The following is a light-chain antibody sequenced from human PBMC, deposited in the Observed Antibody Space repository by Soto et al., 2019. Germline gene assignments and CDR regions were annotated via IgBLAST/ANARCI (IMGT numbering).Light chain of an antibody. CDR3: QQYGSSGT. V-gene: IGKV3-20*01. J-gene: IGKJ1*01. CDR2: GVS. Sequence: IVLTQSPGTLSLSPGQSATLSCRASQRLSASDIAWYQQKPGQAPKFLIYGVSSRATGIPDRFSGSGSGTDFTLTISRLEPEDFAVYYCQQYGSSGTFGQGTKVDIK. CDR1: QRLSASD.